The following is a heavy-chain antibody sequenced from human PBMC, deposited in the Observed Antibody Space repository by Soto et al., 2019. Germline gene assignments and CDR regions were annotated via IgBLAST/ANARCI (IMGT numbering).Heavy chain of an antibody. CDR2: IWNDGNKI. D-gene: IGHD5-18*01. V-gene: IGHV3-33*01. CDR1: GFVFSDYG. Sequence: QVQLVESGGGVVLPGRSLRLSCGASGFVFSDYGIHWVRQAPGKGLEWVAVIWNDGNKIYYTDSVKGRFTISRDNSKNTVYLQMNSLRAEETAVYYCARDLFNTALDYWGQGTLVTVSS. CDR3: ARDLFNTALDY. J-gene: IGHJ4*02.